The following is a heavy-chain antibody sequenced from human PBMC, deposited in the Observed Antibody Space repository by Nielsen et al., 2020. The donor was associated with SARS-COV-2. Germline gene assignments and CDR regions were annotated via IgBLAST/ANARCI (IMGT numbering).Heavy chain of an antibody. CDR2: VYTDGGT. CDR3: VRAPATIFGVLIRLES. Sequence: SETLSLTSAVSGEPLSSGSYSWSWIRQAPGKTLEWIGYVYTDGGTNYNPFLKSRVTTSLDTSKDQFSLRMTSVTAADTAIYYCVRAPATIFGVLIRLESWGPGALVTVSS. D-gene: IGHD3-3*01. J-gene: IGHJ4*02. V-gene: IGHV4-30-4*07. CDR1: GEPLSSGSYS.